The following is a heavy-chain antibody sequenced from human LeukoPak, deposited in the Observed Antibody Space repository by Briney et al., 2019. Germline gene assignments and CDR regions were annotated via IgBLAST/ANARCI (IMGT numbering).Heavy chain of an antibody. Sequence: AASVKVSCKASGYTFTSYYMHWVRQAPGQGLEWMGIINPSGGSTSYAQKFQGRVTMTRDTSTSTVYMELSSLGSEDTAVYYCASDGGVVAATRYRYGMDVWGQGTTVTVSS. J-gene: IGHJ6*02. V-gene: IGHV1-46*01. D-gene: IGHD2-15*01. CDR3: ASDGGVVAATRYRYGMDV. CDR1: GYTFTSYY. CDR2: INPSGGST.